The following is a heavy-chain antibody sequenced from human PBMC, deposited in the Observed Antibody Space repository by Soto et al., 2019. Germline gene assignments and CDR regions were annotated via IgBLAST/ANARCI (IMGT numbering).Heavy chain of an antibody. CDR2: ISYDGSNK. V-gene: IGHV3-30*18. J-gene: IGHJ6*02. CDR1: GFTFSSYG. Sequence: PGGSLRLSCAASGFTFSSYGMHWVRQAPGKGLEWVAVISYDGSNKYYADSVKGRFTISRDNSKNTLYLQMNSLRAEDTAVYYCAKGDVWFGELAYLDYYYYGMDVWGQGTTVTVSS. CDR3: AKGDVWFGELAYLDYYYYGMDV. D-gene: IGHD3-10*01.